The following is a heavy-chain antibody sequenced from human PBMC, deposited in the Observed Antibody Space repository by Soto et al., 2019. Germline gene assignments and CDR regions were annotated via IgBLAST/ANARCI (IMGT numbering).Heavy chain of an antibody. J-gene: IGHJ6*02. CDR3: ASGTVVTLGYYYYYGMDV. CDR1: GGTFSSYA. CDR2: IIPIFGTA. D-gene: IGHD2-21*02. V-gene: IGHV1-69*01. Sequence: QVQLVQSGAEVKKPGSSVKVSCKASGGTFSSYAISWVRQAPGQGLEWMGGIIPIFGTANYAQKFQGRVTIPADESTSTAYMELSSLRSEDTAVYYCASGTVVTLGYYYYYGMDVWGQGTTVTVSS.